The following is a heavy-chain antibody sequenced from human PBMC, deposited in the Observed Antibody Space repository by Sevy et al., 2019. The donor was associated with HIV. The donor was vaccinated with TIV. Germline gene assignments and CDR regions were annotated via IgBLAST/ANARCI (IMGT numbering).Heavy chain of an antibody. Sequence: GGSLRLSCAASGFTFSSYSMNWVRQAPGKGLEWVSSISRSSSYIYYADSVKGRFTISRDNAKNSLYLQMNSLRAEDMAVYYCAREKHYYDSSGYFVFDYWGQGTMVTVSS. V-gene: IGHV3-21*01. J-gene: IGHJ4*02. D-gene: IGHD3-22*01. CDR1: GFTFSSYS. CDR2: ISRSSSYI. CDR3: AREKHYYDSSGYFVFDY.